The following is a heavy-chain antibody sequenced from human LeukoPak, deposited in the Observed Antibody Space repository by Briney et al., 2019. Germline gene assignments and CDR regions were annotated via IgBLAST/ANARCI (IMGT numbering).Heavy chain of an antibody. V-gene: IGHV1-69*05. CDR1: GGTFISYA. Sequence: ASVKVSCKASGGTFISYAISWVRQAPGQGVEWMGGIIPIFGTANYAQKFQGRGTSTTEESKSTAYMELSSLRSEDTAVYYCARGITIFNWFDHWGQGTLVTVSS. CDR2: IIPIFGTA. J-gene: IGHJ5*02. D-gene: IGHD3-9*01. CDR3: ARGITIFNWFDH.